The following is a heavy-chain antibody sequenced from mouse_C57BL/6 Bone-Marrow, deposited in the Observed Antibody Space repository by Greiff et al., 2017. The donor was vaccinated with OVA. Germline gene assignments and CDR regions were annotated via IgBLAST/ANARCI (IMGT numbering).Heavy chain of an antibody. CDR1: GFNIKDDY. V-gene: IGHV14-4*01. Sequence: EVQLQQSGAELVRPGASVKLSCTASGFNIKDDYMHWVKQRPEQGLEWIGWIDPENGDTEYASKFQGKATITADTSSNTAYLQLSSLTSEDTAVYYCTTGSNSFFYAMDYWGQGTSVTVSS. CDR3: TTGSNSFFYAMDY. CDR2: IDPENGDT. J-gene: IGHJ4*01. D-gene: IGHD2-5*01.